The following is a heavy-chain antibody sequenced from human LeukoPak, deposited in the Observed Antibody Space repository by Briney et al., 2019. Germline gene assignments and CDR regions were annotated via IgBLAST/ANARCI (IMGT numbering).Heavy chain of an antibody. CDR2: LYSSGST. CDR1: GFTVSSNY. Sequence: GGSLRLSCAASGFTVSSNYMSWVRQAPGKGLEWVSLLYSSGSTYYTDSVKGRFTIPRDSSKNTLYLQMNSLRAEETAVYYCAGRDKGYYYGMDVWGQGTTVTVSS. D-gene: IGHD5-24*01. J-gene: IGHJ6*02. V-gene: IGHV3-66*01. CDR3: AGRDKGYYYGMDV.